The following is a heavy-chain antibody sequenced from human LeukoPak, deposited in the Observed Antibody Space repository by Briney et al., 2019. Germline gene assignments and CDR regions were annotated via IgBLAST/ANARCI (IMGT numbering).Heavy chain of an antibody. V-gene: IGHV1-46*03. CDR3: AGGEWGDYGDLYYFDY. CDR2: INPSGGST. D-gene: IGHD4-17*01. J-gene: IGHJ4*02. CDR1: GYTFTSYY. Sequence: ASVKASCKASGYTFTSYYMHWVRQAPGQGLEWMGIINPSGGSTSYAQKFQGRVTITTDESTSTAYMELSSLRSEDTAVYYCAGGEWGDYGDLYYFDYWGQGTLVTVSS.